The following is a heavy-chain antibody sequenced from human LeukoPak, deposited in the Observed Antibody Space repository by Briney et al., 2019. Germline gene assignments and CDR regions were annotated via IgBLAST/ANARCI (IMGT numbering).Heavy chain of an antibody. CDR1: GGSISSGGYY. J-gene: IGHJ5*02. D-gene: IGHD2-2*01. V-gene: IGHV4-31*03. CDR3: ARGPPPKYCSSTSCYRHRWFDP. CDR2: IYYSGST. Sequence: PSETLSLTCTVSGGSISSGGYYWSWIRQHPGKGLEWIGYIYYSGSTYYNPSLKSRVTISVDTSKNQFSLKLSSVTAADTAVYYCARGPPPKYCSSTSCYRHRWFDPWGQGTLVTVSS.